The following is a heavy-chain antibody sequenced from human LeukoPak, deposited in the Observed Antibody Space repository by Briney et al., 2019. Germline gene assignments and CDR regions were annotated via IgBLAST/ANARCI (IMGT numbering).Heavy chain of an antibody. CDR1: GFTFSGSA. J-gene: IGHJ4*02. CDR3: ARADYAYAELSR. D-gene: IGHD3-16*01. V-gene: IGHV3-73*01. Sequence: GSLRLSCAASGFTFSGSAMHWVRQASGKGLEWVGRIRSKANSYATAYAASVKGRFTISRDDSKNTAYLQMNSLKTEDTAVYYCARADYAYAELSRWGQGTLVTVSS. CDR2: IRSKANSYAT.